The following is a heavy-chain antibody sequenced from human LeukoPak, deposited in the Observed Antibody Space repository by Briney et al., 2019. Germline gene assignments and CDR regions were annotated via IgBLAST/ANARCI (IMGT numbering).Heavy chain of an antibody. CDR2: IYSGGST. CDR3: ARVKVGITYWFDP. Sequence: GGSLRLSCAASGFIVNYNYMSWVRQAPGKGLEWVSVIYSGGSTYYADSVKGRFTISRDNSKNMVYLQMKSLRVEDTAVYYCARVKVGITYWFDPWGQGTLVTVST. CDR1: GFIVNYNY. V-gene: IGHV3-66*01. J-gene: IGHJ5*02. D-gene: IGHD1-26*01.